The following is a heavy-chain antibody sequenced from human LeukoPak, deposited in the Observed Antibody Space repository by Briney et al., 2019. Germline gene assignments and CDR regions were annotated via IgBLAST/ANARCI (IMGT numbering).Heavy chain of an antibody. Sequence: ESGPALVKPTQTLTLTCTFSGFSLSTSGMRVSWIRQPPGKALEWLARIDWGDDKFYSTSLKTRLTISKDTSKNQVVLTMTNMDPVDTATYYCARAYSSGWPFNFDYWGQGTLVTVSS. D-gene: IGHD6-19*01. CDR3: ARAYSSGWPFNFDY. J-gene: IGHJ4*02. CDR2: IDWGDDK. V-gene: IGHV2-70*04. CDR1: GFSLSTSGMR.